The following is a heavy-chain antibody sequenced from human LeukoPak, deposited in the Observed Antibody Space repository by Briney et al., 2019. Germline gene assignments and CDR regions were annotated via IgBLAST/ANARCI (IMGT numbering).Heavy chain of an antibody. D-gene: IGHD4-23*01. CDR1: GFTFSSYG. V-gene: IGHV3-30*03. CDR3: ARGRGTVVNSNDY. J-gene: IGHJ4*02. Sequence: PGRSLRLSCAASGFTFSSYGMHWVRQAPGKGLEWVAVITYDGSNKYYADSVKGRFTISRDNSKNTLYLQMNSLRAAAAAVYYCARGRGTVVNSNDYWGQGTLVTVSS. CDR2: ITYDGSNK.